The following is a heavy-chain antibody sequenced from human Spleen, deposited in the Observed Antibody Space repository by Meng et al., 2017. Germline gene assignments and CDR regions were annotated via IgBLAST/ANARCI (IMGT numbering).Heavy chain of an antibody. Sequence: QVQLVQSGAEVRKPGASVKVSCKASGYTFTHHGIGWVRHAPGQGLEWMGWISAYNGDTNYAQKLQGRVTMTTDASTSTAYMELRSLRSDDTAVYYCARGTPGRSYSDYWGQGTLVTVSS. J-gene: IGHJ4*02. D-gene: IGHD3-10*01. V-gene: IGHV1-18*01. CDR3: ARGTPGRSYSDY. CDR1: GYTFTHHG. CDR2: ISAYNGDT.